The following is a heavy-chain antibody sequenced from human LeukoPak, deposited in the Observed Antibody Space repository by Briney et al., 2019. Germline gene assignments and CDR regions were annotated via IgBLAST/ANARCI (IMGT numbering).Heavy chain of an antibody. CDR3: ARGLRGVNTYYYYYMDV. D-gene: IGHD3-10*01. Sequence: GGSLRLSCAASGFTFSSYEMNWVRQAPGKGLEWVSYISSSGSTIYYADSVKGRFTISRDNAKNSLYLQMNSLRAEDTAVYYCARGLRGVNTYYYYYMDVWGKGTTVTISS. J-gene: IGHJ6*03. V-gene: IGHV3-48*03. CDR1: GFTFSSYE. CDR2: ISSSGSTI.